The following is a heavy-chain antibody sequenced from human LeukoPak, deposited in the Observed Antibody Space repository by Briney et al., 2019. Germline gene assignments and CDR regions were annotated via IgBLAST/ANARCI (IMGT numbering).Heavy chain of an antibody. J-gene: IGHJ3*02. CDR2: INHSGST. CDR1: GGSISSGDYY. D-gene: IGHD3-10*01. CDR3: ARGSRLLWFGELFPGAFDI. V-gene: IGHV4-30-4*01. Sequence: SQTLSLTCTVSGGSISSGDYYWSWIRQPPGKGLEWIGEINHSGSTNYNPSLKSRVTISVDTSKNQFSLKLSSVTAADTAVYYCARGSRLLWFGELFPGAFDIWGQGTMVTVSS.